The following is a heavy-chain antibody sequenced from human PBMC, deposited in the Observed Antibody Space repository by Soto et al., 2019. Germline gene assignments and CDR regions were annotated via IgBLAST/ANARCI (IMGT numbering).Heavy chain of an antibody. CDR3: ARDLVVAAATNWFDP. V-gene: IGHV4-4*02. CDR1: GGSISSSNW. J-gene: IGHJ5*02. Sequence: SLTCAVSGGSISSSNWWSWVRQPPGKGLEWIGEIYHSGSTNYNPSLKSRVTISVDKSKNQFSLKLSSVTAADTAVYYCARDLVVAAATNWFDPWGQGXLVTVYS. D-gene: IGHD6-13*01. CDR2: IYHSGST.